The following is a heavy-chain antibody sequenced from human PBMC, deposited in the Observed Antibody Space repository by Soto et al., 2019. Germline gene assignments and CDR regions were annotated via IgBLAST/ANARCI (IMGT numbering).Heavy chain of an antibody. J-gene: IGHJ6*02. D-gene: IGHD3-22*01. V-gene: IGHV1-69*02. CDR3: ARSPYGGSGYSYYGMDV. CDR2: FIPVLGLS. CDR1: ADPFNSHI. Sequence: QIQLVQSGAEVKKPGSSVKVSCKASADPFNSHIISGVRQAPGQGLEWMGRFIPVLGLSNYAQTFQGRVTITADKTTSTSYMEVSSLRSEDTAVYYCARSPYGGSGYSYYGMDVWGQGTTVTVSS.